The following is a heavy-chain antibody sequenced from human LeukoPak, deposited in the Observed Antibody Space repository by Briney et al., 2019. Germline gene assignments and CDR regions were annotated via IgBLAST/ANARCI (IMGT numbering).Heavy chain of an antibody. CDR2: ISADGART. Sequence: GGSLRLSCAASGFTFGTYTMSWVRQVPGQGLEWVAGISADGARTYYAGSVQGRFTISRDNANNMLNLQLSALRADDAAVYYCAKDRGGLPHPIWFDSWGQGTMVAVSS. J-gene: IGHJ5*01. CDR1: GFTFGTYT. CDR3: AKDRGGLPHPIWFDS. V-gene: IGHV3-23*01. D-gene: IGHD2-21*01.